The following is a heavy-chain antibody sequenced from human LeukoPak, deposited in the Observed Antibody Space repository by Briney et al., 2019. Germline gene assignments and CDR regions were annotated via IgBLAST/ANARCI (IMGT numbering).Heavy chain of an antibody. V-gene: IGHV1-46*01. CDR2: INPSDGAT. CDR1: GYTFTTYY. Sequence: ASVKVSCKASGYTFTTYYIHWVRQAPGQGLEWMGMINPSDGATTYAQKFQGRGTMTRDMSTTTVYMDVRTLRSEDTAVYFCAREKRGRLSGYLGGLFASYHTYYYMDVWGRGTTVTVSS. D-gene: IGHD5-12*01. J-gene: IGHJ6*03. CDR3: AREKRGRLSGYLGGLFASYHTYYYMDV.